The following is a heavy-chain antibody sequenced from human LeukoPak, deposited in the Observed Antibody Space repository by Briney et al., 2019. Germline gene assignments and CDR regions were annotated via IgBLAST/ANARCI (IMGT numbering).Heavy chain of an antibody. CDR2: ISSDKTYI. CDR3: ARAPGTIYSNYANPDY. D-gene: IGHD4-11*01. Sequence: GGSLRLSCVAAGFIFSTYRMNCVRQAPGKGLDRFSCISSDKTYIHYADSVKGRFTISRDNAKNSLYLQMNSLRAEDTAVYYCARAPGTIYSNYANPDYWGQGTLVTVSS. J-gene: IGHJ4*02. CDR1: GFIFSTYR. V-gene: IGHV3-21*01.